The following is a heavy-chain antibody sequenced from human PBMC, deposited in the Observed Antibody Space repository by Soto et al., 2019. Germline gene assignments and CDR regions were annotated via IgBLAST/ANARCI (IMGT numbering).Heavy chain of an antibody. J-gene: IGHJ6*02. D-gene: IGHD6-13*01. V-gene: IGHV3-9*01. CDR3: AKDMRGGSSSSRYYYGLDV. CDR2: ISWNSGTI. Sequence: GGSLRLSCAASGFTFDDYAMHWVRQAPGKGLEWVSGISWNSGTIVYADSVKGRFTISRDNAKNSLYLQMNSLRGEDTALYYCAKDMRGGSSSSRYYYGLDVGPRDHGHRLL. CDR1: GFTFDDYA.